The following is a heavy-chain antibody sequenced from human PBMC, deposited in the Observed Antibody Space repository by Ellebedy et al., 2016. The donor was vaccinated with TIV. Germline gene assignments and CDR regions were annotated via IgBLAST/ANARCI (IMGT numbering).Heavy chain of an antibody. Sequence: GGSLRLSCGASGFTFSDYSMNWVRQAPGKGLEWISYITGTNIIHYAGSVKGRFTISRDNAKNSLYLEMNGLRDEDTAVYYCARSVEWYFELWGRGTLVTVSS. V-gene: IGHV3-48*02. CDR3: ARSVEWYFEL. CDR1: GFTFSDYS. J-gene: IGHJ2*01. CDR2: ITGTNII.